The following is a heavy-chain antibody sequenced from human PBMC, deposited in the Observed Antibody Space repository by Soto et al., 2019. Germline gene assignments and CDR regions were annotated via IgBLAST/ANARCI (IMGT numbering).Heavy chain of an antibody. Sequence: ASVKVSWKVSGYTLTELSMHWVRQAPGKGLEWMGGFDPEDGETIYAQKFQGRVTMTEDTSTETAYMELSSLRSEDTAVYYCATSRAGRYQPTTFDYWGQGTLVTVSS. V-gene: IGHV1-24*01. D-gene: IGHD2-2*01. J-gene: IGHJ4*02. CDR3: ATSRAGRYQPTTFDY. CDR2: FDPEDGET. CDR1: GYTLTELS.